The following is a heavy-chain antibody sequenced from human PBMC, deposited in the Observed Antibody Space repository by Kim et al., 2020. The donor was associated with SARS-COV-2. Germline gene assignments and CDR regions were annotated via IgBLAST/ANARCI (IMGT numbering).Heavy chain of an antibody. CDR1: GGSFSGYY. CDR3: ARVVVYYDSSGYPTLDY. V-gene: IGHV4-34*01. D-gene: IGHD3-22*01. J-gene: IGHJ4*02. CDR2: INHSGST. Sequence: SETLSLTCAVYGGSFSGYYWSWIRQPPGKGLEWIGEINHSGSTNYNPSLKSRVTISVDTSKNQFSLKLSSVTAADTAVYYCARVVVYYDSSGYPTLDYWGQGTLVTVSS.